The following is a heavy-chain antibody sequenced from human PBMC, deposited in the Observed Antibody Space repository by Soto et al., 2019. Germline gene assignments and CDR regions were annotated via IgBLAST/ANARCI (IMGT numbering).Heavy chain of an antibody. Sequence: SETLSLTCTVSGGSISSYYWSWIRQPPGKGLEWIGYIYYSGSTNYNPSLKSRVTISVDTSKNQFSLKLSSVTAADTAVYYCARGCDVAAAGRYFDYWGQGTLVTVS. V-gene: IGHV4-59*01. CDR3: ARGCDVAAAGRYFDY. CDR2: IYYSGST. D-gene: IGHD6-13*01. CDR1: GGSISSYY. J-gene: IGHJ4*02.